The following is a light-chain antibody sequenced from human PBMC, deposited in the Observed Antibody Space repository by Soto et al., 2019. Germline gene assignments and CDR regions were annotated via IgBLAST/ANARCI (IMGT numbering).Light chain of an antibody. V-gene: IGKV1D-8*01. J-gene: IGKJ1*01. CDR3: QQYYNFPWT. CDR1: QDISSY. Sequence: VIWMTQSPSLLSASTEDRVTITCRISQDISSYLAWYQQKPGKAPDLLIYAASTLQSGVPSRFSGSGSGTDFTLIINYLESEDFATYYCQQYYNFPWTFGQGPKVDIK. CDR2: AAS.